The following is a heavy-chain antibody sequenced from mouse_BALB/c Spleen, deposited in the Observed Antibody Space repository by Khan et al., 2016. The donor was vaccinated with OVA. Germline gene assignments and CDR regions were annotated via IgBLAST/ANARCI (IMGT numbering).Heavy chain of an antibody. Sequence: QIQLVQSGPELKKPGETVKISCKASGYTFTNYGMNWVKQAPGQGLKWMGWINTYIGESTYADDFKGRFALSLETSASTAYLQINNLKNEDAATYFCARSNGNYWFAYWGQGTLVTVSA. CDR1: GYTFTNYG. V-gene: IGHV9-3-1*01. CDR2: INTYIGES. D-gene: IGHD2-1*01. J-gene: IGHJ3*01. CDR3: ARSNGNYWFAY.